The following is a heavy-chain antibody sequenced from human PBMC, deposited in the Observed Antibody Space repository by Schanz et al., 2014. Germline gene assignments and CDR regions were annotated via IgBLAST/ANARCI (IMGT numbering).Heavy chain of an antibody. D-gene: IGHD3-16*01. CDR3: ARGTPFRCDY. CDR1: GFTFDNYA. CDR2: ISWNSGSV. Sequence: EVQLVESGGGLVQPGRSLRLSCAASGFTFDNYAMHWVRQAPGKGLEWVSSISWNSGSVAYADSVKGRFTISRDSARNSLYLQMSSLRAEDTAVYYCARGTPFRCDYWGQGTLVTVSS. J-gene: IGHJ4*02. V-gene: IGHV3-9*01.